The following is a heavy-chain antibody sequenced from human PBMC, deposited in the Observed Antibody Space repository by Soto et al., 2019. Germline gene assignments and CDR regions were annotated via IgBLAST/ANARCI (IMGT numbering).Heavy chain of an antibody. V-gene: IGHV1-18*04. Sequence: XSVKVACKASGCPFTSYGIIWVRQAPGQGLEWMGWISAYNGNTNYAQKLQGRVTMTTDTSTSTAYMELRSLRSDDTAVYYCARDIKSRYYYDSSGYYPFDYWGQGTLVTVS. J-gene: IGHJ4*02. CDR3: ARDIKSRYYYDSSGYYPFDY. CDR1: GCPFTSYG. D-gene: IGHD3-22*01. CDR2: ISAYNGNT.